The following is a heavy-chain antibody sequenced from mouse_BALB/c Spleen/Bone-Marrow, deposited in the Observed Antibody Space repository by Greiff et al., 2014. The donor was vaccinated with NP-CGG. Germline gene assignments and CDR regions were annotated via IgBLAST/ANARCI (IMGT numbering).Heavy chain of an antibody. CDR2: ISNLAYSI. CDR1: GFTFSDYG. V-gene: IGHV5-15*02. Sequence: VQLKESGGGLVQPGGSRKLSCAASGFTFSDYGMAGVRQAPGKGPEWVAFISNLAYSIYYAETVKDRFTISRENAKNTLYLEMSSLRSEDTAMYYCAREGGAKDYWGQGTSVT. CDR3: AREGGAKDY. J-gene: IGHJ4*01.